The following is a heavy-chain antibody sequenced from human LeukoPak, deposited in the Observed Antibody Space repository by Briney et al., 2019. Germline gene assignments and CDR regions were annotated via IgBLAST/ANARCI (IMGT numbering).Heavy chain of an antibody. V-gene: IGHV3-30*03. CDR2: ISYDGSNK. J-gene: IGHJ4*02. CDR3: ASGAYYDFWSGSQINYFDY. CDR1: GFTFSSYG. Sequence: GGSLRLSCAASGFTFSSYGMHWVRQAPGKGPEWVAVISYDGSNKYYADSVKGRFTISRDNSKNTLYLQMNSLRAEDTAVYYCASGAYYDFWSGSQINYFDYWGQGTLVTVSS. D-gene: IGHD3-3*01.